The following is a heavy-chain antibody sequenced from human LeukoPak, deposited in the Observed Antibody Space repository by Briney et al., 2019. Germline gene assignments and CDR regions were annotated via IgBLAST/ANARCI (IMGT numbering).Heavy chain of an antibody. CDR3: AKNRENYYYMDV. CDR1: GFTFSSYA. CDR2: ISGSGGGT. J-gene: IGHJ6*03. V-gene: IGHV3-23*01. Sequence: GGSLRLSCAASGFTFSSYAMNWVRQAPGKGLEWVSAISGSGGGTYYADSVKGRLTISRDNSKNTLYLQMNSLRAEDTAVYYCAKNRENYYYMDVWGKGTTVTVSS. D-gene: IGHD5-24*01.